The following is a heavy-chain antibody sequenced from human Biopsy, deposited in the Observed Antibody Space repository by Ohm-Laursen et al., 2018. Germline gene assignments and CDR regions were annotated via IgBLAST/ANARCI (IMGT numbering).Heavy chain of an antibody. J-gene: IGHJ4*02. D-gene: IGHD6-19*01. CDR3: ARNTGWYGDLYYFDY. Sequence: GSSVKVSCKASGYTFINYGFSWVRQAPGQGLEWMGWINPYNGDTNYAQKLQGRVTMTRDTSKSTVYMELSSLRSADTAVYFCARNTGWYGDLYYFDYWGQGTLVTVSS. CDR1: GYTFINYG. V-gene: IGHV1-18*01. CDR2: INPYNGDT.